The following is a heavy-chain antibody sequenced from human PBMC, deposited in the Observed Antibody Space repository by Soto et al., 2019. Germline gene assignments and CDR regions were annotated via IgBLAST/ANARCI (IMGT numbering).Heavy chain of an antibody. CDR3: ARSWGDNYRYSFDY. CDR1: GYTFTTYD. V-gene: IGHV1-8*01. Sequence: ASVKGSWKTSGYTFTTYDIIWVRQATGQGLEWMGWMNPNSGNTGFPQKFQGRITVSRDNAKNSVYLQMNSLRGEDTAVYYCARSWGDNYRYSFDYWGQGTLVTVSS. J-gene: IGHJ4*02. D-gene: IGHD3-16*01. CDR2: MNPNSGNT.